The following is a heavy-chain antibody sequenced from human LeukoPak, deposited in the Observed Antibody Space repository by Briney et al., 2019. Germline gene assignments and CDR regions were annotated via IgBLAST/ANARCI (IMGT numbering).Heavy chain of an antibody. D-gene: IGHD5-18*01. CDR3: ARSASTERGHSYGLDY. J-gene: IGHJ4*02. Sequence: RVSLRLSCVVSGFTSSNYNMSCVRHTPEEGREWVSSIGRSDTYIYYADSVTGRFTIARDNAKNSLYLQMSSLRAEDTAVYFCARSASTERGHSYGLDYWGQGALVTVSS. CDR2: IGRSDTYI. CDR1: GFTSSNYN. V-gene: IGHV3-21*01.